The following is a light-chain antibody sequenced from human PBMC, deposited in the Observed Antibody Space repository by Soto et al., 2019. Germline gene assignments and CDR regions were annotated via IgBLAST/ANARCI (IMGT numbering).Light chain of an antibody. Sequence: QSALTQPAPVSGSPGESITIACTGRSSDVGGYKYVSGYQQHPGKAPKLIIYDVSNRPLGASNRFSGSKSGNTASLTISGLQAEDEADYYCTSYTSSSTILFGGGTKLTVL. CDR2: DVS. J-gene: IGLJ2*01. CDR1: SSDVGGYKY. V-gene: IGLV2-14*01. CDR3: TSYTSSSTIL.